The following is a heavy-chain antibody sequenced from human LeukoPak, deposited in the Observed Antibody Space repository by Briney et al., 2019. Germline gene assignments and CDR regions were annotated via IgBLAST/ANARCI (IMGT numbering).Heavy chain of an antibody. V-gene: IGHV3-30*02. CDR3: ASKLLPAAEQGLAY. Sequence: GGSLRLSCAASGFTFSSYGMHWVRQAPGKGLEWVAFIRHDGSNKNYADSVKVRFTISRDNSKNTLYLQMDSLRAEDTAVYYCASKLLPAAEQGLAYWGQGTLVTVSS. CDR2: IRHDGSNK. CDR1: GFTFSSYG. D-gene: IGHD2-2*01. J-gene: IGHJ4*02.